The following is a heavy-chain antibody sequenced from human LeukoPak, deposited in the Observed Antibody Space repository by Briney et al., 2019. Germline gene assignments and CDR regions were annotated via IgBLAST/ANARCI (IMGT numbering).Heavy chain of an antibody. V-gene: IGHV4-61*08. CDR1: GGSVSSSDYY. Sequence: SETLSLTCTVSGGSVSSSDYYWSWIRQSPAKGLEWIGYIYHTGSNIYNPSLKSRVTMSVDSSKNRFSLEMTSVTAADTAVYYCARGPYGDDSNGYYGMDVWGQGTPVTVSS. J-gene: IGHJ6*02. CDR3: ARGPYGDDSNGYYGMDV. D-gene: IGHD4-17*01. CDR2: IYHTGSN.